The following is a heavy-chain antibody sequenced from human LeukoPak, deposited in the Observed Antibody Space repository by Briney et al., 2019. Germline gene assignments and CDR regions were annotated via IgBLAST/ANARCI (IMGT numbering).Heavy chain of an antibody. V-gene: IGHV1-2*04. CDR3: AREETLNAFDI. Sequence: GASVKVSCKASGYTFTGYYMHWVRQAPGQGLEWMGWINPNSGGTNYAQKFQGWVTMTRDTSVSTAYMELSRLRSDDTAVYYCAREETLNAFDIWGQGTMVTVSS. CDR1: GYTFTGYY. J-gene: IGHJ3*02. CDR2: INPNSGGT.